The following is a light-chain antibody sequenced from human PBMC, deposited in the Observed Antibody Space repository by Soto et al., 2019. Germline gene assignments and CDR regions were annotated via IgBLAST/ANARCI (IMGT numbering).Light chain of an antibody. Sequence: HSGVTQPPPVSGGPGERGTISCAGSTANIGSNYVYWYQQLPGTAPKLLIYRNNQRPSGVPDRFSGSKSGTSASLAISGLRSDDEADYFCATWDDSLNGFYVFGTGPKVTVL. CDR3: ATWDDSLNGFYV. CDR1: TANIGSNY. CDR2: RNN. J-gene: IGLJ1*01. V-gene: IGLV1-47*01.